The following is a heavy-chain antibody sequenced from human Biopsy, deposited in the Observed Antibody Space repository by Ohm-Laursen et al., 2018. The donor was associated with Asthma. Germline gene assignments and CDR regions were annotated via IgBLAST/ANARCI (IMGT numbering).Heavy chain of an antibody. Sequence: TLSLTCSVTGGSISSGGYFWVWIRQAPGKGLEWIGYKYNRGSTHYNPSLKSRVILSVDTSKNQFSLNLSSATAADTAVYFCARASTAQFYYEMDVWGQGTTVTVSS. J-gene: IGHJ6*02. CDR2: KYNRGST. V-gene: IGHV4-30-4*01. D-gene: IGHD5-24*01. CDR3: ARASTAQFYYEMDV. CDR1: GGSISSGGYF.